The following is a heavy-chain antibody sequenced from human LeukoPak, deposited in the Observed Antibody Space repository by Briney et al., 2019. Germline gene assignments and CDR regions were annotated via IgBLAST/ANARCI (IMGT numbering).Heavy chain of an antibody. CDR2: IYSGGST. CDR1: GFTVSSNY. J-gene: IGHJ5*02. V-gene: IGHV3-53*01. Sequence: GGSLRLSCAASGFTVSSNYMSCVRQAPGRGLEWVSVIYSGGSTYYADSVKGRFTISRDNSKNTLYLQMNSLRAEDTAVYYCARDRHGGDRYRVDPWGQGTLVTVSS. CDR3: ARDRHGGDRYRVDP. D-gene: IGHD5-12*01.